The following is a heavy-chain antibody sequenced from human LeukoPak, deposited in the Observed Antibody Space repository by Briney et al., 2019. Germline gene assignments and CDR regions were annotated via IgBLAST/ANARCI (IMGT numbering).Heavy chain of an antibody. Sequence: GGSLRLSCVASGFTFSGYGMSWVRQAPGKGLEWVSVISGSGGSTYYADSVKGRFTISRDNSKNTLYLQMNSLRAEDTAVYYCARGGDIVLIDFDYWGQGTLVTVSS. J-gene: IGHJ4*02. D-gene: IGHD2-8*01. CDR1: GFTFSGYG. V-gene: IGHV3-23*01. CDR3: ARGGDIVLIDFDY. CDR2: ISGSGGST.